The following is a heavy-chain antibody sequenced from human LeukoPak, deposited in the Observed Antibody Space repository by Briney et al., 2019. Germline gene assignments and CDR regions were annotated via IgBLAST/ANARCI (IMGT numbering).Heavy chain of an antibody. D-gene: IGHD2-2*01. CDR1: GLTFSGSA. Sequence: GGSLRLSCAASGLTFSGSAMHWVRQASGKGLEWVGRIRSKPNNYATVYAASVKGRFTISRDDSKNTVYLQMNSLETEDTAVYYCTSLLKLGYCTGTSCNEGGYWGQGTLVTVSS. J-gene: IGHJ4*02. CDR3: TSLLKLGYCTGTSCNEGGY. CDR2: IRSKPNNYAT. V-gene: IGHV3-73*01.